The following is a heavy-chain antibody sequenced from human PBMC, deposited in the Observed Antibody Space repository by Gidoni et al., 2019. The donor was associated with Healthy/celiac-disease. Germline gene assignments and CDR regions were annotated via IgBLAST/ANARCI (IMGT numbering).Heavy chain of an antibody. V-gene: IGHV4-34*01. CDR3: ARPYDSSGYRRVYYYYYGMDV. Sequence: QVQLQQWGAGLLKPSETLSLTCAVYGGSFSGYYWSWIRQPPGTGLEWIGEINNSVITNYNPSLKSRVTISVDTSKNQFSLKLSSVTAADTAVYYCARPYDSSGYRRVYYYYYGMDVWGQGTTVTVSS. CDR2: INNSVIT. J-gene: IGHJ6*02. CDR1: GGSFSGYY. D-gene: IGHD3-22*01.